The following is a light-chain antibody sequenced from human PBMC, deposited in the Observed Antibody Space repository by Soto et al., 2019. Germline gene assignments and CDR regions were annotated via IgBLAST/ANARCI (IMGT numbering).Light chain of an antibody. CDR1: ALPKQY. V-gene: IGLV3-25*02. CDR2: KDS. Sequence: SYELTQPPSVSVSPGQTARITCSGDALPKQYAYWYQQKPGQAPVLVIYKDSERPSGIPERFSGSSSGTTVTLTISGVQAEDEADYYCQSYDPTLNVVFGGGTKVTVL. J-gene: IGLJ2*01. CDR3: QSYDPTLNVV.